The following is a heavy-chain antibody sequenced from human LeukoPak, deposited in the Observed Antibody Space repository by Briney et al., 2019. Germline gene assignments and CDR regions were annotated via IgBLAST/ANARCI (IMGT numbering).Heavy chain of an antibody. Sequence: SVKVSCKASGGTFSSYAISWVRQAPGQGLEWMGGIIPIFGTANYAQKLQGRVTITTDESTSTAYMELSSLRSEDTAVYYCARNPYGGNSDAFDIWGQGTMVTVSS. CDR2: IIPIFGTA. CDR1: GGTFSSYA. J-gene: IGHJ3*02. CDR3: ARNPYGGNSDAFDI. V-gene: IGHV1-69*05. D-gene: IGHD4-23*01.